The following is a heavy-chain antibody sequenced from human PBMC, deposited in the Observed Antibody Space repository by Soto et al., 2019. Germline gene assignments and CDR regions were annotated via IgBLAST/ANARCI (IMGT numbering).Heavy chain of an antibody. Sequence: ASVKVSCKASGYTFTGYYMHWVRQAPGQGLEWMGWINPNSGGTNYAQKFQGWVTMTRDTSISTAYMELSRLRSDDTAVYYCARARSIAARRGAFDIWGQGTMVTVSS. CDR3: ARARSIAARRGAFDI. CDR1: GYTFTGYY. J-gene: IGHJ3*02. D-gene: IGHD6-6*01. V-gene: IGHV1-2*04. CDR2: INPNSGGT.